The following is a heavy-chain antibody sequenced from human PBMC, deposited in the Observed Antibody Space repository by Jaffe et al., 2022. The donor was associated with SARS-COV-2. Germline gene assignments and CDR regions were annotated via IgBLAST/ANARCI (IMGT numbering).Heavy chain of an antibody. V-gene: IGHV3-23*01. Sequence: EVQLLESGGGLVQPGGSLRLSCAASGFTFSSYAMSWVRQAPGKGLEWVSAISGSGGSTYYADSVKGRFTISRDNSKNTLYLQMNSLRAEDTAVYYCANPLDYDSSGLAGDAFDIWGQGTMVTVSS. J-gene: IGHJ3*02. D-gene: IGHD3-22*01. CDR2: ISGSGGST. CDR3: ANPLDYDSSGLAGDAFDI. CDR1: GFTFSSYA.